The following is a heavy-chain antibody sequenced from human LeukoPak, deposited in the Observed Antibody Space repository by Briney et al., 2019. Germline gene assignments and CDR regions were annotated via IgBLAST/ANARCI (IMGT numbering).Heavy chain of an antibody. Sequence: GASVTVSCKASGYSFSSYGITWVRQAPGQGLEWLGWISASNGNTNYAQKLQGRVTMTSDTSTGTAYMDLRSLTPDDTAFYYCARYPLSYTGNWHYFFDYWGQGTLLTVSS. CDR1: GYSFSSYG. CDR2: ISASNGNT. J-gene: IGHJ4*02. CDR3: ARYPLSYTGNWHYFFDY. V-gene: IGHV1-18*01. D-gene: IGHD1-7*01.